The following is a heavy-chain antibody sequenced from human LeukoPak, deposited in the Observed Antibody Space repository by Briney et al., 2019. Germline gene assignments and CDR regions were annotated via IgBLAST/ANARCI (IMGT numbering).Heavy chain of an antibody. D-gene: IGHD6-19*01. V-gene: IGHV1-18*01. CDR3: AGASGGYGPYQL. Sequence: ASGKLSWNAAGYTSTSYGIGWVRQAPGQGREWMGWISDYNGNTNYAQKLQGRVTMTTDTSTSTAYMELRSLRSDDTAVYYCAGASGGYGPYQLWGQGTMVTVSS. J-gene: IGHJ3*01. CDR1: GYTSTSYG. CDR2: ISDYNGNT.